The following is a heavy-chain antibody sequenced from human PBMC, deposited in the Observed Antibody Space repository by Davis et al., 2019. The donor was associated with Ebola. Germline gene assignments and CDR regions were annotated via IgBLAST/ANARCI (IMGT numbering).Heavy chain of an antibody. V-gene: IGHV3-74*01. J-gene: IGHJ2*01. Sequence: GESLKISCAASGFIVNDFWMHWVRQAPGKGLVWVSHIKRNGRTTGYADSVRGRFTISRDNAKNTLYLQMNSLRAEDTAVYYCARNFDLWGRGTLVTVSS. CDR3: ARNFDL. CDR2: IKRNGRTT. CDR1: GFIVNDFW.